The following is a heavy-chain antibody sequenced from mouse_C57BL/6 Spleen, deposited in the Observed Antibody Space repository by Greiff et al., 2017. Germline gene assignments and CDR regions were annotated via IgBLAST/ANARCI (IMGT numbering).Heavy chain of an antibody. D-gene: IGHD1-1*01. CDR2: IDPSDSYT. V-gene: IGHV1-59*01. CDR3: ARGGYGSSYEGYYFDY. J-gene: IGHJ2*01. CDR1: GYTFTSYW. Sequence: QVQLQQPGAELVRPGTSVKLSCKASGYTFTSYWMHWVKQRPGQGLAWIGVIDPSDSYTNYNQKFKGKATLTVDTSSSTAYMQLSSLTSEDAAVDYCARGGYGSSYEGYYFDYWGQGTTLTVSS.